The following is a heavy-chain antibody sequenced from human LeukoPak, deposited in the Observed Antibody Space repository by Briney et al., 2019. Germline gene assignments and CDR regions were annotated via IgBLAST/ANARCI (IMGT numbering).Heavy chain of an antibody. CDR3: VNTVFRGVIMIDS. V-gene: IGHV1-2*02. CDR1: GYTFTGYY. J-gene: IGHJ4*02. D-gene: IGHD3-10*01. CDR2: INPNSGGT. Sequence: ASVKVSCKASGYTFTGYYIHWVRQAPGQGLEWMGWINPNSGGTNYAQKFQGRVTMTRDTSISTAYMELNRLRSDDTAVYYCVNTVFRGVIMIDSWGQGTLVTVSS.